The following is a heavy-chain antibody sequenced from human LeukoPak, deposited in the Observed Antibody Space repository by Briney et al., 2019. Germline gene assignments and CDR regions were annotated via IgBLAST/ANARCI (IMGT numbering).Heavy chain of an antibody. D-gene: IGHD3-9*01. Sequence: HPGGSLRLSCAASGFIVTNSYMTWVRQAPGKGLEWVSVIYSGGSPYYADSVKGRFTISRDDSKNTVYLQLNSLRGEDTAIYYCTRSRYLDWGGAFDMWGQGTMVTVSS. V-gene: IGHV3-66*01. CDR2: IYSGGSP. CDR3: TRSRYLDWGGAFDM. J-gene: IGHJ3*02. CDR1: GFIVTNSY.